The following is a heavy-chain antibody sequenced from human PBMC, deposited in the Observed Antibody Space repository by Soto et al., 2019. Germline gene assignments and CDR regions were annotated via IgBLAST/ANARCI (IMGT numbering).Heavy chain of an antibody. J-gene: IGHJ4*02. V-gene: IGHV4-34*01. CDR1: GGSFSGYY. D-gene: IGHD2-15*01. Sequence: ASETLSLTCAVYGGSFSGYYWSWIRQPPGKGLEWIGEINHSGSTNYNPSLKSRVTISVDTSKNQFSLKLSSVTAADTAVYYCARSRAARYCSGGSCYGWDYWGQGTLVTV. CDR3: ARSRAARYCSGGSCYGWDY. CDR2: INHSGST.